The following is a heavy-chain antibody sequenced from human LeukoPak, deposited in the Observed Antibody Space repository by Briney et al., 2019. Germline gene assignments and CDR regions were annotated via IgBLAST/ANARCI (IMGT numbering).Heavy chain of an antibody. J-gene: IGHJ4*02. CDR2: IKQDGSEK. V-gene: IGHV3-7*04. Sequence: GGSLRLSCAASGFTFSSYWMSWVRQAPGKGLEWVANIKQDGSEKYYVDSVKGRFTISRDNVKNSLYLQMNSLRAEDTAVYYCARGEGYYYDSSGSLGWGQGTLVTVSS. CDR1: GFTFSSYW. CDR3: ARGEGYYYDSSGSLG. D-gene: IGHD3-22*01.